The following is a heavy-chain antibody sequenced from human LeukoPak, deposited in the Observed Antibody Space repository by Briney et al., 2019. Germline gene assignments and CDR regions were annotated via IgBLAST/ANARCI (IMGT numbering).Heavy chain of an antibody. J-gene: IGHJ4*02. CDR2: ISSSSSYI. Sequence: PGGSLRLSCAASGFTFSSYSMNWVRQAPGKGLEWVSSISSSSSYIYYADSVKGRFTISRDNAKNSLYLQMNSLRAEDTAVYYCARDQEPYCSSTSCLGFDYWGQGTLVTVSS. CDR3: ARDQEPYCSSTSCLGFDY. V-gene: IGHV3-21*01. CDR1: GFTFSSYS. D-gene: IGHD2-2*01.